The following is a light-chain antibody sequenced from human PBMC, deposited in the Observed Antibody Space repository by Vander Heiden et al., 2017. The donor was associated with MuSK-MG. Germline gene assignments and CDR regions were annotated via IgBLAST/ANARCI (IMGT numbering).Light chain of an antibody. CDR3: QQYNTYPCT. CDR2: AAS. CDR1: QGVNNF. J-gene: IGKJ2*02. Sequence: DIQMTQSPSSLSASVGDRVTITCRASQGVNNFVAWFQQKPGQAPKSLISAASSLENGVPAKFSGSGSGTDFTLTISGLQPEDFATYYCQQYNTYPCTFGQGTKVDFK. V-gene: IGKV1-16*02.